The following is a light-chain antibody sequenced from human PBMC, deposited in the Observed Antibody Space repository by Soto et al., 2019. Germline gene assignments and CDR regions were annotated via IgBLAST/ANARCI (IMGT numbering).Light chain of an antibody. J-gene: IGKJ1*01. CDR2: DSS. CDR1: QSLSSNF. V-gene: IGKV3D-20*02. Sequence: EIVLTQSPATLSLSPGERATLSCRASQSLSSNFLAWYQQKPGQAPRLLIYDSSTRATGFPDRFSGSGSGTDFTLTISRLEPEDFAVYYCQQYNDWPQTFGQGTKVDIK. CDR3: QQYNDWPQT.